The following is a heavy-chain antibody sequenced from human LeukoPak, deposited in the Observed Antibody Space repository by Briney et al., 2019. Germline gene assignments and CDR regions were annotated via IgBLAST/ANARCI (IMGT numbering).Heavy chain of an antibody. CDR2: ITYSHSRT. CDR1: GFTTHYS. J-gene: IGHJ5*02. V-gene: IGHV3-23*01. CDR3: TKDPNGDFVGAFDP. D-gene: IGHD4-17*01. Sequence: GGALRLSCIASGFTTHYSLNWVRQSPGKGREWVSSITYSHSRTYNTDSVKGRFTISRDNSQNTLYLQMNSMRAEDTAVYYCTKDPNGDFVGAFDPWGQGTLVTVSS.